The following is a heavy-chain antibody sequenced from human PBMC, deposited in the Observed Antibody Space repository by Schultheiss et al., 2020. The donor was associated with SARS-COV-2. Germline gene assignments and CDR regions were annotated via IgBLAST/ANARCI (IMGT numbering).Heavy chain of an antibody. J-gene: IGHJ4*02. CDR2: INHSGST. Sequence: SETLSLTCAVYGGSFSGYYWSWIRQPPGKGLEWIGEINHSGSTNYNPSLKSRVTISVDKSKNQFSLKLSSVTAADTAVYYCARATYFFLDYWGQGTLVTVSS. V-gene: IGHV4-34*01. CDR3: ARATYFFLDY. D-gene: IGHD3-3*01. CDR1: GGSFSGYY.